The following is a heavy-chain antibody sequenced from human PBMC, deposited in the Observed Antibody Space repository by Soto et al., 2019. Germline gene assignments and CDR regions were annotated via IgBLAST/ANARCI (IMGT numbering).Heavy chain of an antibody. Sequence: VQLVESGGGVVQPGGSLRLSCTASGFTFTTFGIHWVRQAPGKGPEWVALISYDGHNKYYSDSVKGRFTISRDNYKNTLSLQMNSLRAEDTAVYYCAKDLQAYGDYNYYYYGMDVWGQGTTVSVSS. D-gene: IGHD4-17*01. V-gene: IGHV3-30*18. CDR2: ISYDGHNK. CDR3: AKDLQAYGDYNYYYYGMDV. CDR1: GFTFTTFG. J-gene: IGHJ6*02.